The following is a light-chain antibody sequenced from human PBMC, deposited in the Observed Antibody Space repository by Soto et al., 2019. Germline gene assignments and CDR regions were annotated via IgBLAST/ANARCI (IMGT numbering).Light chain of an antibody. CDR2: DAS. J-gene: IGKJ4*01. Sequence: ETVLTQSPATLSLSPGEGATLSCRASHSVSTYLAWYQQKPGQTPRLLIYDASTRATGIPARFSGSGSGTDFTLNIGSLEPEDFAVYYCQQHTNWPLTFGGGTKVDIK. V-gene: IGKV3-11*01. CDR3: QQHTNWPLT. CDR1: HSVSTY.